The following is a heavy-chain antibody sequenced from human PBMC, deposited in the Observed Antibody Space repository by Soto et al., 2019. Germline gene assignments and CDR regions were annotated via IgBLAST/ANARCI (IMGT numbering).Heavy chain of an antibody. CDR3: ARALGGLRGAFDI. CDR1: VGTFSSYA. V-gene: IGHV1-69*13. J-gene: IGHJ3*02. CDR2: IIPIFGTA. D-gene: IGHD4-17*01. Sequence: ASVKVSCKAYVGTFSSYAISWVRHAPGQVLEWMGGIIPIFGTANYAQKFQGRVTITADESTSTAYMELSSLRSEDTAVYYCARALGGLRGAFDIWGQGTMVTVSS.